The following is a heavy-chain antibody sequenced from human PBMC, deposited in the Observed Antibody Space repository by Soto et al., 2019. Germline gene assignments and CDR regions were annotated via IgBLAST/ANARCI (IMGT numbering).Heavy chain of an antibody. D-gene: IGHD3-22*01. V-gene: IGHV3-48*02. CDR1: GFTFSSYS. J-gene: IGHJ4*02. Sequence: EVQLVESGGGLVQPGGSLRLSCAASGFTFSSYSMNWVRQAPGKGLEWVSYISSSSSTIYYADSVKGRFTISRDNAKNSLYLQMNSLRDEDTAVYYCARVFYSVDSTGGLDYWGQGTLVTVSS. CDR3: ARVFYSVDSTGGLDY. CDR2: ISSSSSTI.